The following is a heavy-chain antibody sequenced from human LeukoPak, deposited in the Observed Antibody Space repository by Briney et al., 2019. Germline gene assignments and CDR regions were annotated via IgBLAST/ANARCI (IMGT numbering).Heavy chain of an antibody. CDR1: GASIRSGRNY. J-gene: IGHJ6*03. V-gene: IGHV4-39*01. CDR3: ARGDYYYMDV. CDR2: IYYSGST. Sequence: ASETLSLTCNVSGASIRSGRNYWGWIRQPPGKGLEWIGSIYYSGSTYYNPSLKSRVTISVDTSKKQFSLKLSSVTAADTAVYYCARGDYYYMDVWGKGTTVTVPS. D-gene: IGHD1-26*01.